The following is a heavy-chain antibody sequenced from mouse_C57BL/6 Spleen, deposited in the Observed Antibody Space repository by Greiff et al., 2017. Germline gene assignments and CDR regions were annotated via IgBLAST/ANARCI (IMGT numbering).Heavy chain of an antibody. Sequence: QVQLQQPGAELVKPGASVKLSCKASGYTFTSYWMQWVKQRPGQGLEWIGEIDPSDSYTNYNQKFKGKGTLTVDTSSSTAYMQLSSLTSEDSAVYYCARYSITTVDYAMDYWGQGTSVTVSS. D-gene: IGHD1-1*01. CDR3: ARYSITTVDYAMDY. CDR1: GYTFTSYW. CDR2: IDPSDSYT. J-gene: IGHJ4*01. V-gene: IGHV1-50*01.